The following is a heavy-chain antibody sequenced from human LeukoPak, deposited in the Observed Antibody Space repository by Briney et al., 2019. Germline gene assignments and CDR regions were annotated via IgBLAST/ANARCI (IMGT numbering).Heavy chain of an antibody. J-gene: IGHJ4*02. D-gene: IGHD1-26*01. Sequence: GGSLRLSCAASGFTFSSYEMNWVRQAPGKGLEWGSYISSSGSTLYYADSVKGRLTTSRDNSKITLYLQMDSLRAEDMAVYDCARGGGRYSELDYWGQGTRVTVSS. V-gene: IGHV3-48*03. CDR3: ARGGGRYSELDY. CDR2: ISSSGSTL. CDR1: GFTFSSYE.